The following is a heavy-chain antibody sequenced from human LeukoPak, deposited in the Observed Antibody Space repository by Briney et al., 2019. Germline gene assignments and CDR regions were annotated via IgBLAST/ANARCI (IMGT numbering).Heavy chain of an antibody. CDR2: IRSKANSYAT. D-gene: IGHD3-10*01. CDR3: TSRNMVRGIYWFDP. Sequence: GGSLRLSSAASGFTFSGSAMHWVRQASGKGLEWVGRIRSKANSYATAYAASVKGRFTISRDDSKNTAYLQMNSLKTEDMAVYYCTSRNMVRGIYWFDPWGQGTLVTVSS. J-gene: IGHJ5*02. V-gene: IGHV3-73*01. CDR1: GFTFSGSA.